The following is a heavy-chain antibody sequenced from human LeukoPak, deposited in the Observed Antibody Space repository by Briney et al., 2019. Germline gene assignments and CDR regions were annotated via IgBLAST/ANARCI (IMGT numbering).Heavy chain of an antibody. D-gene: IGHD6-19*01. CDR1: GFTFSSYS. V-gene: IGHV3-21*01. J-gene: IGHJ4*02. Sequence: PGGSLRLSCAASGFTFSSYSMNWVRQAPGKGLEWVSFISSSSRYINYADSVKGRFTISRDNAKNSLYLQMNSLRVKDTAVYYCARDNGWGRYYFDSWGQGTLATVSS. CDR3: ARDNGWGRYYFDS. CDR2: ISSSSRYI.